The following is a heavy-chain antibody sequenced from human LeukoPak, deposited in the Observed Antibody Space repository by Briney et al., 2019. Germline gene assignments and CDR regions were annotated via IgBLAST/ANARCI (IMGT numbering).Heavy chain of an antibody. J-gene: IGHJ3*02. D-gene: IGHD6-13*01. CDR2: ISAYNGNT. Sequence: ASVKVSCKASGYTFTSYGISWVRQAPGQGLEWMGWISAYNGNTNYAQKLQGRVTMTTDTSTSTAYMELRSLRSDDTAVYYCARVKDSSPKVLDAFDIWGQGTMVTVSS. CDR3: ARVKDSSPKVLDAFDI. V-gene: IGHV1-18*01. CDR1: GYTFTSYG.